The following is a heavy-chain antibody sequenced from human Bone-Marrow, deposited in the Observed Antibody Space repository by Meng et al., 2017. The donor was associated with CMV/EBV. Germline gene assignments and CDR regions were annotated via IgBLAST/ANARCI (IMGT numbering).Heavy chain of an antibody. J-gene: IGHJ5*02. Sequence: PGLASPSPTLSPTVAFSGGSNSSGDYYWSLIRQPPGKGLEWIGYIYYSGSTYYNPSLKSRVTISVDTSKNQFSLKLSPVTAADTAVYYCARDMGSSGYYGNNWFDPWGQGTLVTVSS. CDR2: IYYSGST. CDR3: ARDMGSSGYYGNNWFDP. CDR1: GGSNSSGDYY. V-gene: IGHV4-30-4*08. D-gene: IGHD3-22*01.